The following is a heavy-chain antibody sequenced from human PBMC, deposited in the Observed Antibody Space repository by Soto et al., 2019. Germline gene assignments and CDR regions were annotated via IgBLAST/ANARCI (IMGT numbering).Heavy chain of an antibody. CDR1: GFTFTNYW. Sequence: EVQLVESGGGLVQPGGSLRLSCAASGFTFTNYWMNWVRQAPGKGLEWVANIKQDGSEKYYVDSVKGRFTISRDNAKNSLYLQMNSLRDEDTAMYYCARGMAVAANWFDTWGQGTLVTVSS. CDR3: ARGMAVAANWFDT. V-gene: IGHV3-7*02. J-gene: IGHJ5*02. D-gene: IGHD6-19*01. CDR2: IKQDGSEK.